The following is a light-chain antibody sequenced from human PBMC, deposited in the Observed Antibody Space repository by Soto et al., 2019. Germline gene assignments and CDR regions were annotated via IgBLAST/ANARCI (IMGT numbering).Light chain of an antibody. CDR3: SSHASRTSVV. V-gene: IGLV2-14*03. CDR2: GVS. CDR1: SGDIGYDY. Sequence: QSALTQPASVSGSPGQSITISCTGSSGDIGYDYVSWYQQHPGRAPKLIIYGVSSRPSGVSNRFSGSKSGNTASLTISGLQPEDEADYYCSSHASRTSVVFGGGTQLTVL. J-gene: IGLJ2*01.